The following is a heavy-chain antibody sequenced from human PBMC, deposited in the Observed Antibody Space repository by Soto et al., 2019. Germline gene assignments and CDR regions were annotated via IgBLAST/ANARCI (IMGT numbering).Heavy chain of an antibody. CDR3: ARGAGFSSWCLR. CDR2: INHSGST. D-gene: IGHD6-13*01. CDR1: GGSFSGYY. J-gene: IGHJ4*02. Sequence: PSETLSLTCAVYGGSFSGYYWSWIRQPPGKGLEWIGEINHSGSTNYNPSLKSRVTISVDTSKNQFSLKLSSVTAADTAVYYCARGAGFSSWCLRWGQGTLVTVSS. V-gene: IGHV4-34*01.